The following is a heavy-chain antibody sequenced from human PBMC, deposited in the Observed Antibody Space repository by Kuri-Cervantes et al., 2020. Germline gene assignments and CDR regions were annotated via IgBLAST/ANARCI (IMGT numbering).Heavy chain of an antibody. CDR1: GYTFTGYY. CDR2: INPNSGGT. Sequence: ASVKVSCKASGYTFTGYYMHWVRQAPGQGLEWMGWINPNSGGTNYAQKFQGRVTMTRDTSISTAYMELSRLRSEDTAVYYCAMGTMIVGSDVAAFDIWGQGTMVTVSS. J-gene: IGHJ3*02. CDR3: AMGTMIVGSDVAAFDI. D-gene: IGHD3-22*01. V-gene: IGHV1-2*02.